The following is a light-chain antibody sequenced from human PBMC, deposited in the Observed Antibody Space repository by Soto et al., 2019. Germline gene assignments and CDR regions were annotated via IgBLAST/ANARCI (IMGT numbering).Light chain of an antibody. CDR3: QHYNSYPYT. V-gene: IGKV3-11*01. CDR1: QSVSTF. Sequence: EIVLTQFPATLSLSPGERATLSCRASQSVSTFLAWYQQKPGQAPRLVVYDASKRATGIPARFSGSGSGTEFTLTISSVQPDDFATYYCQHYNSYPYTFGQGTKLEIK. CDR2: DAS. J-gene: IGKJ2*01.